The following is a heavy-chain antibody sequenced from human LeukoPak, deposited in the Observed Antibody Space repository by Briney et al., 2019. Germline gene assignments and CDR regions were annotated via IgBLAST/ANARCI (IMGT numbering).Heavy chain of an antibody. D-gene: IGHD3-22*01. J-gene: IGHJ6*02. Sequence: SETLSLTCTVSGGSISSYYWSWIRQPPGKGLEWIGYIYYSGSTNYNPSLKSRVTISVDTSKNQFSLKLSSVTAADTAVYYCARQRSSGYYFHPYGMDVWGQGTTVTVSS. CDR1: GGSISSYY. CDR3: ARQRSSGYYFHPYGMDV. CDR2: IYYSGST. V-gene: IGHV4-59*08.